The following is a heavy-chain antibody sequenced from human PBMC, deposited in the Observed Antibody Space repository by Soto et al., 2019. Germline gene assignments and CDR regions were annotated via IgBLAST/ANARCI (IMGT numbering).Heavy chain of an antibody. V-gene: IGHV4-31*03. CDR1: GGSISSGGYY. J-gene: IGHJ4*02. CDR3: ARGYSYGQY. CDR2: IYNSGST. Sequence: QVQLQESGPGLVKPSQTLSLTCTVSGGSISSGGYYWSWIRQHPGKGLEWIGHIYNSGSTYYNPSLKSRVTRSVDTNKTQFSRKLSSVTAADTAVYYCARGYSYGQYWGQGTLVTVSS. D-gene: IGHD5-18*01.